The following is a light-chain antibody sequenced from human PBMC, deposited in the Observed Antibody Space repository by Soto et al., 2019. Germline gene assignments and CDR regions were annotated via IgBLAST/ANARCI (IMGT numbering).Light chain of an antibody. CDR2: DVS. CDR3: GSYTGSSTLVV. CDR1: SSDIGAYNY. Sequence: QSVLTQPASVSGSPGQSITISCTGTSSDIGAYNYVSWYQQHPGKGPKLMIYDVSYRPSGVSNRFSGSKSGNTASLTISGLQAEDEADYHCGSYTGSSTLVVFGGGTKLTVL. J-gene: IGLJ2*01. V-gene: IGLV2-14*01.